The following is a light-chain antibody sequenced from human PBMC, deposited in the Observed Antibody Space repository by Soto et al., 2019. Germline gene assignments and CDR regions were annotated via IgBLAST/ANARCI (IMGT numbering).Light chain of an antibody. Sequence: EIVLTQSPGTLSLSPGERATISCRASQSVSSYLAWYQQKPGQAPRLLIYDASTRATGISARFSGSGSGTDFTLSISSLEPEDLAVYYCQQRSNWPVTFGQGTKVEVK. CDR3: QQRSNWPVT. V-gene: IGKV3-11*01. CDR1: QSVSSY. CDR2: DAS. J-gene: IGKJ1*01.